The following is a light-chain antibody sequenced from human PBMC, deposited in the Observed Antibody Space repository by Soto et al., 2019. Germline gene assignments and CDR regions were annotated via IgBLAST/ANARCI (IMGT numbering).Light chain of an antibody. V-gene: IGKV1-13*02. J-gene: IGKJ1*01. CDR2: DAS. CDR1: QGIGNA. CDR3: QEYKSYSWT. Sequence: AIQMTQSPSSLSASVGDRVTISCRASQGIGNALGWYQQKPGKPPKLLIYDASSLESGIPSRVSGSGSGTEFTLTIDSLQPDDFATYYCQEYKSYSWTFGQGTKVDIK.